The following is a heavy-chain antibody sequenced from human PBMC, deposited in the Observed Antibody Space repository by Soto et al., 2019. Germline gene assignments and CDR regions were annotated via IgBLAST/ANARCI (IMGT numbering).Heavy chain of an antibody. CDR2: ISSSSSTI. Sequence: PGGSLRLCCAASGFTFSSYSMNWVRQAPGKGLEWVSYISSSSSTIYYADSVKGRFTISRDNAKNSLYLQMNSLRAEDTAVYYCATDRYYYDSSGTPFWGQGT. J-gene: IGHJ4*02. V-gene: IGHV3-48*01. CDR3: ATDRYYYDSSGTPF. D-gene: IGHD3-22*01. CDR1: GFTFSSYS.